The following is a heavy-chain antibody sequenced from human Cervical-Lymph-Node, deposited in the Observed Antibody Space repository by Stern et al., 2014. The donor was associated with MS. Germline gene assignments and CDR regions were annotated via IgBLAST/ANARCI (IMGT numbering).Heavy chain of an antibody. D-gene: IGHD5-18*01. CDR2: TYYDGTA. V-gene: IGHV4-31*03. CDR3: ARDVYASAWIRPPPGKHDAFDV. CDR1: GVFISSGSYY. Sequence: QVQLVQSGPRLVKPSQALSLTCTVSGVFISSGSYYWGWIRQHPEKGLEWIGYTYYDGTAYYNPSLQSRVLISVDTSKNQFSLRLNSVTAADTAVYYCARDVYASAWIRPPPGKHDAFDVWGQGMMVTVSS. J-gene: IGHJ3*01.